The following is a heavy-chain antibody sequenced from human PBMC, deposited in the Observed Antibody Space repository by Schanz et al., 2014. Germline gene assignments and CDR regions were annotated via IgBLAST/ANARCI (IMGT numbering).Heavy chain of an antibody. CDR2: IIPSLGLA. CDR1: GGTFSSFG. Sequence: VQLEQSGAEVKKPGSSVKVSCKASGGTFSSFGINWVRQAPGQGLEWMGRIIPSLGLAKYEQKFQDKVTITADTSTFTAYMDVSSLRSEDTAVYYCASSGAGYSSSWDFDYWGQGTLXTVSS. J-gene: IGHJ4*02. D-gene: IGHD6-13*01. V-gene: IGHV1-69*02. CDR3: ASSGAGYSSSWDFDY.